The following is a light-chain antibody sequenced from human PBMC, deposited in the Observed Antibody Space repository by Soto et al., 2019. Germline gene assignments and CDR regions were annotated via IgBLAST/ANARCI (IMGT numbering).Light chain of an antibody. CDR2: GAS. CDR1: QSIDSKY. CDR3: QPYGTSPGT. J-gene: IGKJ1*01. V-gene: IGKV3-20*01. Sequence: EIVLTQSPGTLSLSPGERATLSCRASQSIDSKYLGWYQQKPGQTPRLLIYGASSRATGIPDRFSGSGSGTDFTLTISRLEPEDFAVYYCQPYGTSPGTFGQGTKVEIK.